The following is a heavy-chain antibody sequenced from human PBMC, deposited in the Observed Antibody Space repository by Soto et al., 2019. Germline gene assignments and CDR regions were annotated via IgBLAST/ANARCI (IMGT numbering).Heavy chain of an antibody. D-gene: IGHD6-19*01. CDR3: ARDLGGWYFDY. J-gene: IGHJ4*02. Sequence: QVQLVQSGAEVKKPGASVTISCKASGYTFTNYAIHWVRQAPGQRLEWMGWINTDNSNTKYSQKFQGRVTITRDTSASTAYMELSSLRSEDTAVYYCARDLGGWYFDYWGQGTLVTVSS. CDR1: GYTFTNYA. V-gene: IGHV1-3*04. CDR2: INTDNSNT.